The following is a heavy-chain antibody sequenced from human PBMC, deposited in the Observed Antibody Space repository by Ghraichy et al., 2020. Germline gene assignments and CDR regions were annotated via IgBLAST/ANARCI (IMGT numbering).Heavy chain of an antibody. V-gene: IGHV1-18*01. D-gene: IGHD5-12*01. J-gene: IGHJ4*02. CDR1: GYTFTSYG. CDR3: ARDGSNSGVDTIDFDV. CDR2: ISAYNGTT. Sequence: ASVKVSCKASGYTFTSYGISWVRQAPGQGLEWMGWISAYNGTTNYAQKLQGRVTMTTDTSTSTAYMELRSLRSDDTAVYYCARDGSNSGVDTIDFDVWGQGTLVTVSS.